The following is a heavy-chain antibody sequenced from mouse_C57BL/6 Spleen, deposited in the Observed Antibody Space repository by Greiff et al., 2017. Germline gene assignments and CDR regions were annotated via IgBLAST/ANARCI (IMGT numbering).Heavy chain of an antibody. V-gene: IGHV1-18*01. Sequence: VQLQQSGPELVKPGASVKIPCKASGYTFTDYNMDWVKQSHGKSLEWIGDINPNNGGTIYNQKFNGKATLPVATSSSTAYMELRSLTSEDTAVYYCATSYSRYTSPFAMDYWGQGTSVTVSS. CDR1: GYTFTDYN. CDR3: ATSYSRYTSPFAMDY. D-gene: IGHD2-5*01. CDR2: INPNNGGT. J-gene: IGHJ4*01.